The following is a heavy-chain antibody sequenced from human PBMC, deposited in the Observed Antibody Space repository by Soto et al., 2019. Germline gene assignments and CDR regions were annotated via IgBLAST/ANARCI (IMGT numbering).Heavy chain of an antibody. CDR2: IYPGDSDT. J-gene: IGHJ6*02. V-gene: IGHV5-51*01. CDR1: GYSFTSYW. D-gene: IGHD5-12*01. Sequence: PGESLKISCKGSGYSFTSYWIGWVRQMPGKGLEWMGIIYPGDSDTRYSPSFQGQVTISADKSISTAYLQWSSLKASDTAMYYCARQGRDGYNRYYYYGMDVWGQGTTVTVSS. CDR3: ARQGRDGYNRYYYYGMDV.